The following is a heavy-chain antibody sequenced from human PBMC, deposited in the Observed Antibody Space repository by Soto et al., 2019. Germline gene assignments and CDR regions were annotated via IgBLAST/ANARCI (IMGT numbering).Heavy chain of an antibody. V-gene: IGHV3-11*01. J-gene: IGHJ4*02. Sequence: GGSLRLSCTASGVTFSDYYMSWIRQAPGKGLEWVSYIAFSDTSIYYADSVKGRFTISRDNAKNSLYLQMNSLRDEDTAMYYCARGNALFDYWGQGALVTVSS. CDR3: ARGNALFDY. CDR2: IAFSDTSI. CDR1: GVTFSDYY. D-gene: IGHD2-2*01.